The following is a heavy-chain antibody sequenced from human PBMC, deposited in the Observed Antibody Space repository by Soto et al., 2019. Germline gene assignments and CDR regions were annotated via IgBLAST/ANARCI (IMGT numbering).Heavy chain of an antibody. Sequence: GGSLRLSCAASGFTFSSYGMHWVRQAPGKGLEWVTVIWYDGSNKYYADSVKGRFTISRDNSKNTLYLQMNSLRAEDTAVYYCAREVKVSYYDFWSGYYDNWFDPWGQGTLVTVSS. CDR1: GFTFSSYG. J-gene: IGHJ5*02. CDR2: IWYDGSNK. V-gene: IGHV3-33*01. CDR3: AREVKVSYYDFWSGYYDNWFDP. D-gene: IGHD3-3*01.